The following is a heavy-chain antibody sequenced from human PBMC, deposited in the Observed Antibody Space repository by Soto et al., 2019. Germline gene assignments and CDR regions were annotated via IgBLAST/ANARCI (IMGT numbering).Heavy chain of an antibody. CDR2: IYHSGST. V-gene: IGHV4-38-2*01. J-gene: IGHJ4*02. CDR3: ARGVGIAAAGNLDY. D-gene: IGHD6-13*01. CDR1: GYSISSGYY. Sequence: SETLSLTCAVSGYSISSGYYWGWIRQPPGKGLEWIGSIYHSGSTYYNPSLKSRVTISVDTSKNQFSLKLSSVTAADTAVYYCARGVGIAAAGNLDYWGQGTLVTVSS.